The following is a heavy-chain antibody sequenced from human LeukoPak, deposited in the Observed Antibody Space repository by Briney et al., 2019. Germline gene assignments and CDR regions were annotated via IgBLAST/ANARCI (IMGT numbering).Heavy chain of an antibody. J-gene: IGHJ4*02. Sequence: GASVKVSCKASGYTFTRYYMHWVRQAPGQGLEWMGWINPNRGGTNYAQKFQGRVTMTRDTSISTAYMELSRLRSDDTAVYYCARDARSGYSYGPKVDYWGQGTLVTVSS. D-gene: IGHD5-18*01. CDR1: GYTFTRYY. CDR3: ARDARSGYSYGPKVDY. CDR2: INPNRGGT. V-gene: IGHV1-2*02.